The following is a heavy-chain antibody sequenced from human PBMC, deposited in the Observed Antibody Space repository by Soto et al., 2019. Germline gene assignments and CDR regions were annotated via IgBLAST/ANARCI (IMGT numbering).Heavy chain of an antibody. CDR3: ARVERGTATTVVDAFDI. CDR2: MSHSGGT. D-gene: IGHD1-1*01. J-gene: IGHJ3*02. CDR1: GGFVSSGSYY. V-gene: IGHV4-34*01. Sequence: HVQLQQWGAGLFKPSETLSLTCAVYGGFVSSGSYYWSWIRQPPGKGLEWIGEMSHSGGTHFNPSLKCRVTLSVDTSKNQFSLKMSSVTAADTALYYCARVERGTATTVVDAFDIWGPGTMGTVSS.